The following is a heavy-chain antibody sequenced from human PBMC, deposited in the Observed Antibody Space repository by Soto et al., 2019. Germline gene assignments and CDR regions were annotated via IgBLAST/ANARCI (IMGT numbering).Heavy chain of an antibody. CDR3: ARGHSSSFPVDV. V-gene: IGHV4-34*01. J-gene: IGHJ6*02. CDR2: INHSGST. CDR1: GGSFSGYY. D-gene: IGHD6-13*01. Sequence: QVQLQQWGAGLLKPSETLSLTCAVYGGSFSGYYWSWIRQPPGKGLEWIGEINHSGSTNYNPSLKSRVTISVDPSKNQFSLKLSSVTAADTAVYYCARGHSSSFPVDVWGQGTTVTVSS.